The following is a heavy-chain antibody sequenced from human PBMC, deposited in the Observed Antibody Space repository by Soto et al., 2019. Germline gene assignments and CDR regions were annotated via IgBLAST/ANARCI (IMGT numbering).Heavy chain of an antibody. V-gene: IGHV1-69*01. J-gene: IGHJ4*02. CDR1: GGTFSSYA. CDR2: IIPIFGTA. Sequence: QVQLVQSGAEVKKPGSSVKVSCKASGGTFSSYAISWVRQAPGQGLEWMGGIIPIFGTANYAQKFQGRVTITADESTRTAYMELSSLRSEDTAVYYCVNWNYVVGTVASKGYFDYWGQGTLVTVSS. D-gene: IGHD1-7*01. CDR3: VNWNYVVGTVASKGYFDY.